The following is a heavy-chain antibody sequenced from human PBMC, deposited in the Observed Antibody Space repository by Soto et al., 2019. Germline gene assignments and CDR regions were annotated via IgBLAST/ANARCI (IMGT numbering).Heavy chain of an antibody. CDR3: VRVGRLGGY. CDR1: GFTFSNYW. Sequence: ESGGGLVQPGGSLRLSCEASGFTFSNYWMSWVRQAPGKGLEWVANIKEVGSEKYYVDSVKGRFTISRDNAKNSLYLQMNSLRAEDTAVYYCVRVGRLGGYWGQGTLVTVSS. V-gene: IGHV3-7*03. D-gene: IGHD3-16*01. J-gene: IGHJ4*02. CDR2: IKEVGSEK.